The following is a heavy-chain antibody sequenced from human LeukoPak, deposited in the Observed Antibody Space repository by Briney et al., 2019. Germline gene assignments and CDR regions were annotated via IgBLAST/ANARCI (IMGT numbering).Heavy chain of an antibody. Sequence: GGSLRLSCAASGFTVSSNYMSWVRQAPGKRLEWISVVYSGASTYYADSVKGRFTISRDNSKNTLYLQMNSLRAEDTAVYYCARATMVRGVTNYFDCWGQGTLVTVSS. CDR3: ARATMVRGVTNYFDC. CDR1: GFTVSSNY. V-gene: IGHV3-53*01. D-gene: IGHD3-10*01. J-gene: IGHJ4*02. CDR2: VYSGAST.